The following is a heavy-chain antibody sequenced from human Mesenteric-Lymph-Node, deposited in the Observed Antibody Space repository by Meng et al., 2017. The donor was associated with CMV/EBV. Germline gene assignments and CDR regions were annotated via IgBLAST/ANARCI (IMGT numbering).Heavy chain of an antibody. V-gene: IGHV1-2*02. CDR1: GYTFTGYY. CDR3: ARVARDVVVVPAADFDY. Sequence: ASVKVSCKASGYTFTGYYFHWVRQAPGQGLEWMGWINPDSGGTNYAQKFQGRVTMTRDTSISTAYMELNSLRSDDTAVYYCARVARDVVVVPAADFDYWGQGTLVTVSS. CDR2: INPDSGGT. D-gene: IGHD2-2*01. J-gene: IGHJ4*02.